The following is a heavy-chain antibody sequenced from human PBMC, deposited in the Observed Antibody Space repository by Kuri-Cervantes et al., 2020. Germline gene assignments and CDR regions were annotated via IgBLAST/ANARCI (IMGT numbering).Heavy chain of an antibody. V-gene: IGHV1-46*01. CDR1: GYTFTSYY. J-gene: IGHJ6*02. Sequence: ASVKVSCKASGYTFTSYYMHWVRQAPGQGLEWMGIINPSGGSTSYAQKFQGRVTMTRDTSTSTVYMELNSLRAEDTAVYYCARDLLRVGSSPAGYYYYYGMDVWGQGTTVTVSS. CDR3: ARDLLRVGSSPAGYYYYYGMDV. CDR2: INPSGGST. D-gene: IGHD6-6*01.